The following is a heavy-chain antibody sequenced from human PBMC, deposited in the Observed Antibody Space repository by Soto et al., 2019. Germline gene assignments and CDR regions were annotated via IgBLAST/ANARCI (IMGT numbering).Heavy chain of an antibody. D-gene: IGHD2-15*01. V-gene: IGHV1-69*13. Sequence: GASVKVSCKASGGTFSSYAISWVRQAPGQGLEWMGGIIPIYGTTNSAQKFQGRVTITADESTSTAYMEVSSLRSEDTAVYYCARVDCSGGSCYRNHRWFDPWGQGXLVTVYS. CDR3: ARVDCSGGSCYRNHRWFDP. J-gene: IGHJ5*02. CDR1: GGTFSSYA. CDR2: IIPIYGTT.